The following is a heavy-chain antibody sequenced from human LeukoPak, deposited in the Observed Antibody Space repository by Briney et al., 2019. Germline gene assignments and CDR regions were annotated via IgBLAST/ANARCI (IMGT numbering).Heavy chain of an antibody. CDR3: ARGGYSGCSSTSCYRQFDY. Sequence: GASVKVSCKASGGTFSGYAISWVRQAPGQGLEWMGGIIPIFGTANYAQKFQGRVTITADESTSTAYMELSSLRSEDTAVYYCARGGYSGCSSTSCYRQFDYWGQGTLVTVSS. V-gene: IGHV1-69*13. CDR1: GGTFSGYA. CDR2: IIPIFGTA. J-gene: IGHJ4*02. D-gene: IGHD2-2*01.